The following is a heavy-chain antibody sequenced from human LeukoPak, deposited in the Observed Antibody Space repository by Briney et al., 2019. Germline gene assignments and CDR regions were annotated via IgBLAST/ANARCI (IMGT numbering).Heavy chain of an antibody. D-gene: IGHD2-15*01. CDR2: IYTSGST. Sequence: SETLSLTCTVSGYSISSGYYWGWIRQPAGKGLEWIGRIYTSGSTNYNPSLKSRVTMSVDTSKNQFSLKLSSVTAADTAVYYCARDIGRYCSGGSCPIFDYWGQGTLVTVSS. CDR1: GYSISSGYY. J-gene: IGHJ4*02. CDR3: ARDIGRYCSGGSCPIFDY. V-gene: IGHV4-4*07.